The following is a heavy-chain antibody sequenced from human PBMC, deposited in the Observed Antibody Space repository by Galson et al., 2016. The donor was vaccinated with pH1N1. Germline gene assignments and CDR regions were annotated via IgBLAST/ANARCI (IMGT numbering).Heavy chain of an antibody. Sequence: QSGAEVKKPGESLKISCQVSGYSFSSYWVAWERQMPGKGLEWMAIMYPDDSDIKYSPSFEGQVTISADKSISTAYLQWSSLKASDTAMYYCARYSGSFFFDYWGQGTLVTVSS. D-gene: IGHD1-26*01. CDR3: ARYSGSFFFDY. J-gene: IGHJ4*02. V-gene: IGHV5-51*01. CDR2: MYPDDSDI. CDR1: GYSFSSYW.